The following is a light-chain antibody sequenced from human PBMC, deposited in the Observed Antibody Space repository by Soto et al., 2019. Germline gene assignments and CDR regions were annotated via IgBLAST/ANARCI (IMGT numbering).Light chain of an antibody. V-gene: IGKV1-9*01. J-gene: IGKJ3*01. CDR1: QGIGNY. CDR2: AAS. CDR3: QQSKSYTRT. Sequence: IQLTQSQSSMYASIGDRVTITCRASQGIGNYLALYQQKPGKAPMLLLYAASTLQSWVPSRFRGSGSGTDYTRTVNSLQPEDFASYYCQQSKSYTRTFGPGTAVDI.